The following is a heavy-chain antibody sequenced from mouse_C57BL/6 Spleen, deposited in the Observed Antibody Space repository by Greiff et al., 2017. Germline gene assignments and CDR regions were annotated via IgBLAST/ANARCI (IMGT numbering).Heavy chain of an antibody. J-gene: IGHJ3*01. CDR2: INPSSGYT. V-gene: IGHV1-4*01. Sequence: QVQLQQSGAELARPGASVKMSCKASGYTFTSYTMHWVKQRPGQGLEWIGYINPSSGYTKYNQKFKDKATLPADKSSSTAYMQLSSLTSEDSAVYYCARGAGGSSSFAYWGQGTLVTVAA. D-gene: IGHD1-1*01. CDR3: ARGAGGSSSFAY. CDR1: GYTFTSYT.